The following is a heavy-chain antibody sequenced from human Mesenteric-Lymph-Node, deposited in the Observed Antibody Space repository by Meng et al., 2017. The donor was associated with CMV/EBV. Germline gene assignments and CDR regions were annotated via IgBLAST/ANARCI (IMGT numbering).Heavy chain of an antibody. V-gene: IGHV4-34*01. J-gene: IGHJ2*01. CDR2: IDHSGST. CDR1: GGSFSGYY. Sequence: YGGSFSGYYWSSLRQPPGKGLAWIGKIDHSGSTSYNPSLKSRVTISVDTSKNQFSLKLSSVPAADTALYYCARRGIVRGHSGFFDLWGRGTLVTVSS. D-gene: IGHD3-10*01. CDR3: ARRGIVRGHSGFFDL.